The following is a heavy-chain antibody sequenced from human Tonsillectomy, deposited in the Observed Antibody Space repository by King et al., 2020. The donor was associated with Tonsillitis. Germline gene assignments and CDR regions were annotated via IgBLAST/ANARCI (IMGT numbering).Heavy chain of an antibody. J-gene: IGHJ4*02. D-gene: IGHD6-19*01. V-gene: IGHV3-49*04. CDR3: AKVADIAVAGTVLDF. CDR1: GFSFGDYF. CDR2: VRSKASGGTP. Sequence: VQLVESGGGLVQPGRSLRLSCSASGFSFGDYFMTWVRQAPGKWLDWGSFVRSKASGGTPQYAASVGGRFTVSRDDSKSIAYLQMNSLKTEDTAGYYCAKVADIAVAGTVLDFWGQGTLVTVSS.